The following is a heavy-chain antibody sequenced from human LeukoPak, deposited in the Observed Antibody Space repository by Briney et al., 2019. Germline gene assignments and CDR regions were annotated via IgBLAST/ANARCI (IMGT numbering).Heavy chain of an antibody. J-gene: IGHJ4*02. V-gene: IGHV3-30*04. CDR2: ISYDGSNK. Sequence: GGPPRLSCAAAGFTISSYAMHWLRQAPGKGLEWVAVISYDGSNKYYADSVKGRFTISRDSSKNTLYLQMNSLRAEDTAVYYCARGSSWYYNYWGQGTLVTVSS. CDR1: GFTISSYA. D-gene: IGHD6-13*01. CDR3: ARGSSWYYNY.